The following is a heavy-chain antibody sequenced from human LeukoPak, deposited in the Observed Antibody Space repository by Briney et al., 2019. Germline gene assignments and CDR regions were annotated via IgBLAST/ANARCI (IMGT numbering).Heavy chain of an antibody. D-gene: IGHD6-13*01. CDR3: ARGWSSSWYGALSHYYFDY. CDR1: GFTFSSYS. CDR2: ISSSTSYI. V-gene: IGHV3-21*01. Sequence: GESLKISCAASGFTFSSYSMNWVRQAPGKGLEWVSSISSSTSYIYYVDSVKGRFTISRDNAKNSLYLQMNSLRAEDTAVYYCARGWSSSWYGALSHYYFDYWGQGTLVTVSS. J-gene: IGHJ4*02.